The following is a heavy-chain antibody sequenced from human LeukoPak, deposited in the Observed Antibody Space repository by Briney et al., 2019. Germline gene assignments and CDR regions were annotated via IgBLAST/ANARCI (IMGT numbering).Heavy chain of an antibody. CDR1: GFTFSSYS. V-gene: IGHV3-21*01. Sequence: GGSLRLSCAASGFTFSSYSMNWVRQAPGKGLEWVSSISSSSSYIYYADSVRGRFTISRDKPKNSLYLQMNSLRAEDTAVYYCARVALVSGPSYGSESEAADYWGQGTLVTVSS. CDR3: ARVALVSGPSYGSESEAADY. CDR2: ISSSSSYI. J-gene: IGHJ4*02. D-gene: IGHD3-10*01.